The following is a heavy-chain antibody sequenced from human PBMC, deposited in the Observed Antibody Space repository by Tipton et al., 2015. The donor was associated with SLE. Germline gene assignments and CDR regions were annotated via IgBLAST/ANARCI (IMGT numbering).Heavy chain of an antibody. D-gene: IGHD6-6*01. J-gene: IGHJ4*02. Sequence: TLSLTCAVSGFSISSAYYWSWIRQPPGKGLEWIGEINHSGSTNYNPSLKSRVTISVDTSKNQFSLKLSSVTASDTAMYYCARPRTIEAPFDKWGQGTLVTVSS. CDR3: ARPRTIEAPFDK. CDR1: GFSISSAYY. V-gene: IGHV4-38-2*01. CDR2: INHSGST.